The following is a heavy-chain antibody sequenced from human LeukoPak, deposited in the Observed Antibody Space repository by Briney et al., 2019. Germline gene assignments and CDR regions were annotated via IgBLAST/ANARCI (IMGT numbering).Heavy chain of an antibody. CDR1: GYTFTSYS. CDR3: ARDLLKRYYDSSGYYFPDAFDI. Sequence: TSVKVSCKASGYTFTSYSISWVRQAPGQGLEWMGWISAYNGNTNYAQKLQGRVTMTTDTSTSTAYMELRSLRSDDTAVYYCARDLLKRYYDSSGYYFPDAFDIWGQGTMVTVSS. D-gene: IGHD3-22*01. J-gene: IGHJ3*02. CDR2: ISAYNGNT. V-gene: IGHV1-18*01.